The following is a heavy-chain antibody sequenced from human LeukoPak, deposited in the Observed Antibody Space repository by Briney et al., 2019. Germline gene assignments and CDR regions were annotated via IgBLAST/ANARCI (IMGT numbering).Heavy chain of an antibody. Sequence: ASVKVSCKASGYTFTSYGISWVRQAPGQGLEWMGWISAYNGNTNYAQKLQGRVTMTTDTSTSTAYMELRSLRSDDTAVYYCAREFREPAAPPGPYNWFDPWGQGTLVTVSS. CDR2: ISAYNGNT. D-gene: IGHD2-2*01. J-gene: IGHJ5*02. CDR3: AREFREPAAPPGPYNWFDP. V-gene: IGHV1-18*01. CDR1: GYTFTSYG.